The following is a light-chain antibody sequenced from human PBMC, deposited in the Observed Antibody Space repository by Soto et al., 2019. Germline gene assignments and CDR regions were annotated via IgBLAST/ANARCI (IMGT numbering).Light chain of an antibody. CDR2: GAS. J-gene: IGKJ5*01. V-gene: IGKV3-20*01. CDR1: QSVSSSY. CDR3: EQYGSSPVT. Sequence: EIVLTQSPGTLSLSPGERATLSCRASQSVSSSYLAWYQQKPGQAPRVLIYGASSMATGIPGRFGGSGSGTDFTLTISRLEPEDFAVYYCEQYGSSPVTFGQGTRLEIK.